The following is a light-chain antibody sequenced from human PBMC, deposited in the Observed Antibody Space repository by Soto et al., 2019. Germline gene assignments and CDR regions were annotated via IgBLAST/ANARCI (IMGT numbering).Light chain of an antibody. J-gene: IGKJ3*01. CDR1: QSGSNTY. V-gene: IGKV3-20*01. Sequence: EAVLTQSSGTLSLSPGERATLSCRASQSGSNTYLAWYQQKPGQSPRLLIYDASSRATGIPDRFSGSGSGTDFTLNISRLETEDFAVYYCQQYGRSAGLFTFGPGTKVEIK. CDR2: DAS. CDR3: QQYGRSAGLFT.